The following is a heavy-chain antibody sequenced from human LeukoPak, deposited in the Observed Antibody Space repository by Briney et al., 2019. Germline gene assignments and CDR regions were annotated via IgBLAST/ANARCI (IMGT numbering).Heavy chain of an antibody. Sequence: SVKVSCKASGGTFSNYGIGWVRQAPGQGLEWMGGIIPLSGTVNYAQNLQGRVTITADKSTSTAYMELSSLRSEDTAVYYCARYPGGYYYDSSGYSNWFDPWGQGTLVTVSS. J-gene: IGHJ5*02. D-gene: IGHD3-22*01. CDR1: GGTFSNYG. CDR2: IIPLSGTV. CDR3: ARYPGGYYYDSSGYSNWFDP. V-gene: IGHV1-69*06.